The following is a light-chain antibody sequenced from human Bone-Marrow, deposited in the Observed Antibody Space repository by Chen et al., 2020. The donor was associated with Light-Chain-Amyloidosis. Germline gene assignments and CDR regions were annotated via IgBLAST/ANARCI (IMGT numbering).Light chain of an antibody. V-gene: IGKV3-15*01. CDR3: QQNNNWPLT. CDR2: GAS. Sequence: EIVMTQSPATLSVSPGERATLTCRASQSVSRNLAWYQQKRGQAPRLLIYGASTRATGIPARFSGSGSGTEFTLTISSLQSEDFAVYYCQQNNNWPLTFGGGTKVEIK. J-gene: IGKJ4*01. CDR1: QSVSRN.